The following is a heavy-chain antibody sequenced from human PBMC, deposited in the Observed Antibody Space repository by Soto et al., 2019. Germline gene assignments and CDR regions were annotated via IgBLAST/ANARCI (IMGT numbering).Heavy chain of an antibody. CDR2: IYYSGST. Sequence: LCGGSISSGGYYWSWIRQHPGKGLEWIGYIYYSGSTYYHPSLKSRVTISVDTSKNQFSLKLSSVTAADTAVYYCARGPPMIHWGQGTLVTVSS. CDR3: ARGPPMIH. J-gene: IGHJ4*02. D-gene: IGHD3-22*01. CDR1: GGSISSGGYY. V-gene: IGHV4-31*02.